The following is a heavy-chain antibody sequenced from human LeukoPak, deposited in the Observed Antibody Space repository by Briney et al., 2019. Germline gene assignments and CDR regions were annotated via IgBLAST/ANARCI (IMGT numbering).Heavy chain of an antibody. CDR2: INPYSGGT. CDR1: GYTFTGYY. J-gene: IGHJ3*02. CDR3: ADLSRDDAFDI. V-gene: IGHV1-2*02. Sequence: ASVKVSCKASGYTFTGYYIHWVRQAPGQGLEWMGWINPYSGGTNYTQKFQGRVTMTRDTSISTAYMELSRLTSDDTAVYYCADLSRDDAFDIWGQGTMVTVSS.